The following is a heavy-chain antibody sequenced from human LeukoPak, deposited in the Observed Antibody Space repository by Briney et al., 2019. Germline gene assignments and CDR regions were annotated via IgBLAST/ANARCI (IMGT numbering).Heavy chain of an antibody. J-gene: IGHJ4*02. Sequence: QPGGSLRLSCAASGFTFSSYWVTWIRQAPGKGLEWVANIKQDGSEKYYVDSVKGRFTISRDNAKNSLYLQMNSLRAEDTAVYYCARDTGGGYSCYDCWGQGTLVTVSS. V-gene: IGHV3-7*01. CDR1: GFTFSSYW. CDR3: ARDTGGGYSCYDC. D-gene: IGHD5-18*01. CDR2: IKQDGSEK.